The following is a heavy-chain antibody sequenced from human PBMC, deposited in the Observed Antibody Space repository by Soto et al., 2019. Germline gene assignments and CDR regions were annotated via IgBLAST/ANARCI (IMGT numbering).Heavy chain of an antibody. J-gene: IGHJ6*02. V-gene: IGHV3-48*03. CDR1: GFTFSRYE. D-gene: IGHD4-4*01. CDR3: ARDPAIYSGNFDYGLDV. Sequence: EVQLVESGGGLVQAGGSLRLFCAVSGFTFSRYEMNWVRQAPGKGLEWVSYIGTSGKTIYYADSVRGRFTISRDNAKNSLYLQMNGLRAEDTAVYYCARDPAIYSGNFDYGLDVWGQGTTVTVSS. CDR2: IGTSGKTI.